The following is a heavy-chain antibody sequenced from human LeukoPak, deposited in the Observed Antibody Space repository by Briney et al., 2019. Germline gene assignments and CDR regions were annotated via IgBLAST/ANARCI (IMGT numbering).Heavy chain of an antibody. D-gene: IGHD3-10*01. CDR2: IYYSGST. CDR3: ARSRVTMVRGSPNWNFDY. V-gene: IGHV4-59*01. Sequence: SETLSLACTVSGGSINTYYWSWIRQPPGKGVVCIGYIYYSGSTNYNPSLKSRVIILVDTSKNQFSLKLSSVTAADTAVYYCARSRVTMVRGSPNWNFDYWGQGILVTVSS. J-gene: IGHJ4*02. CDR1: GGSINTYY.